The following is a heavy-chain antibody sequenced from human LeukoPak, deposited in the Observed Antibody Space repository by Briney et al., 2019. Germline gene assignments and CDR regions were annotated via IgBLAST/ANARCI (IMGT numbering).Heavy chain of an antibody. CDR3: ARGDGYNPPFYYYYYMDV. CDR1: GGSFSGYY. J-gene: IGHJ6*03. CDR2: IYYSGST. V-gene: IGHV4-59*08. D-gene: IGHD5-24*01. Sequence: SETLSLTCAVYGGSFSGYYWSWIRQPPGKGLEWIGYIYYSGSTNYNPSLKSRVTISVDTSKNQFSLKLSSVTAADTAVYYCARGDGYNPPFYYYYYMDVWGKGTTVTVSS.